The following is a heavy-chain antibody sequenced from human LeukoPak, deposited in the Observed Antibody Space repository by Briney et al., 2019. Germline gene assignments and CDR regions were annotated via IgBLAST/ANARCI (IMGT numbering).Heavy chain of an antibody. V-gene: IGHV3-48*02. CDR3: ASSGSYRFDY. Sequence: GGSLRLSCAASGFTFSSYSMNWVRQAPGKGLEWVSHITASGTAMFYADSVKGRFTISRDNAKNSLYLQMNGLRDEDTAVYYCASSGSYRFDYWGQGTLVTVSS. D-gene: IGHD1-26*01. J-gene: IGHJ4*02. CDR2: ITASGTAM. CDR1: GFTFSSYS.